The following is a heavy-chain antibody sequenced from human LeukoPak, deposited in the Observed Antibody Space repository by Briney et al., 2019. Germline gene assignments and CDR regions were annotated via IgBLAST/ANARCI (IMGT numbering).Heavy chain of an antibody. D-gene: IGHD3-22*01. CDR1: GGSISSGYY. J-gene: IGHJ2*01. CDR3: ARSNQHTYYYDSSGYGNWYFDL. CDR2: VYHSGST. Sequence: PSETLSLTCTVSGGSISSGYYWGWIRQPPGKGLEWIGSVYHSGSTYYNPSLKSRVTISVDTSKNQFSLKLSSVTAADTAVYYCARSNQHTYYYDSSGYGNWYFDLWGRGTLVTVSS. V-gene: IGHV4-38-2*02.